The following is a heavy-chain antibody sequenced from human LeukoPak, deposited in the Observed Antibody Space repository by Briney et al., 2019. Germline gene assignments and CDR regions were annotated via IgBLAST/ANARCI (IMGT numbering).Heavy chain of an antibody. CDR1: GFTFSSYG. D-gene: IGHD3-10*01. V-gene: IGHV3-30*18. Sequence: GGSLRLSCAASGFTFSSYGMHWVRQAPGKGLEGVAGISFDGSNKYYADSVKGRFTISRDNSKNTLYLQMNSLRAEDTAVYYCAKVSRITMVRGVIGYYGMDVWGQGTTVTVSS. J-gene: IGHJ6*02. CDR3: AKVSRITMVRGVIGYYGMDV. CDR2: ISFDGSNK.